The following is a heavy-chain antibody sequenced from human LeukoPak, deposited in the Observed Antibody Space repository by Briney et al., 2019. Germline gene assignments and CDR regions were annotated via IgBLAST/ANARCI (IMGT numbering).Heavy chain of an antibody. CDR3: AILGYCSGGSCYSSYYYYYMDV. J-gene: IGHJ6*03. V-gene: IGHV1-69*05. Sequence: SSVKVTCKATGGTFSSYAISWVRQARGQGLEWMGGIIPIFGTANYAQKFQGRVTITTDESTSTAYMELSSLRSEDTAVYYCAILGYCSGGSCYSSYYYYYMDVWGKRTTVTVSS. CDR1: GGTFSSYA. D-gene: IGHD2-15*01. CDR2: IIPIFGTA.